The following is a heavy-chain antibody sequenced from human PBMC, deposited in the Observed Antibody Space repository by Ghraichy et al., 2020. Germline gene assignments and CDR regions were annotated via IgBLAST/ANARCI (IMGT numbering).Heavy chain of an antibody. J-gene: IGHJ4*02. CDR1: GFTFSSYA. CDR3: AKDRDYYDSSGYPFDY. V-gene: IGHV3-23*01. D-gene: IGHD3-22*01. CDR2: ISGSGGST. Sequence: ALRLSCAASGFTFSSYAMSWVRQAPGKGLEWVSAISGSGGSTYYADSVKGRFTISRDNSKNTLYLQMNSLRAEDTAVYYCAKDRDYYDSSGYPFDYWGQGTLVTVSS.